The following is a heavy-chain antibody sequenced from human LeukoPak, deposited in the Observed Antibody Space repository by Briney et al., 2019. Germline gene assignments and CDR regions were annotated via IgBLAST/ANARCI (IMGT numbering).Heavy chain of an antibody. CDR2: ISSSSSYI. V-gene: IGHV3-21*01. J-gene: IGHJ4*02. CDR1: GFTFDDYA. Sequence: PGRSLRLSCAASGFTFDDYAMHWVRQAPGKGLEWVSSISSSSSYIYYADSVKGRFTISRDNAKNSLYLQMNSLRAEDTAVYYCARSLEQQLVNYFDYWGQGTLVTVSS. D-gene: IGHD6-13*01. CDR3: ARSLEQQLVNYFDY.